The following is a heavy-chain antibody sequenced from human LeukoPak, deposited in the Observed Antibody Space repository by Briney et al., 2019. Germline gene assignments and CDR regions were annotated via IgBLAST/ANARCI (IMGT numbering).Heavy chain of an antibody. CDR1: GGSIITYY. V-gene: IGHV4-4*07. Sequence: SEPLSPPCQVSGGSIITYYWSWTRQPPGKGLRGFARFYTSGSTNYNPSLKSRVTTSIDTSKNQISLKLSSVTATHTAVYYCARDLTVVVPAAIDNDAFDIWGQGTMVTVSS. CDR2: FYTSGST. J-gene: IGHJ3*02. CDR3: ARDLTVVVPAAIDNDAFDI. D-gene: IGHD2-2*01.